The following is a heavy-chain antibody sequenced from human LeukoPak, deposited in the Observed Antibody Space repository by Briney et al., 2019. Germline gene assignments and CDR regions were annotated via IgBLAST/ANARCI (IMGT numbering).Heavy chain of an antibody. Sequence: GGSLRLSCAASGFTFSSYGMHWVRQAPGEGLEWVAVISYDGSNKYYADSVKGRFTISRDNSKNTLYLQMNSLRAEDTAVYYCAKGGEWELQHYFDYWGQGTLVTVSS. CDR1: GFTFSSYG. V-gene: IGHV3-30*18. J-gene: IGHJ4*02. D-gene: IGHD1-26*01. CDR3: AKGGEWELQHYFDY. CDR2: ISYDGSNK.